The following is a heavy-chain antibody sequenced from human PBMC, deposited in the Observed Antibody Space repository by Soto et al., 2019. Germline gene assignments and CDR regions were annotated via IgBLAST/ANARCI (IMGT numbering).Heavy chain of an antibody. CDR1: GFTFSNPW. CDR2: IKSKTDGGTT. D-gene: IGHD2-15*01. J-gene: IGHJ6*02. Sequence: PGGSLRLSCAASGFTFSNPWMSWVRQAPGKGLEWVGRIKSKTDGGTTDYAAPVKGRFTISRDDSKNTLYLQMNSLKTEDRAVYYCTSGPGNVVAVAATPLGMDICGRRTTVTVSS. CDR3: TSGPGNVVAVAATPLGMDI. V-gene: IGHV3-15*01.